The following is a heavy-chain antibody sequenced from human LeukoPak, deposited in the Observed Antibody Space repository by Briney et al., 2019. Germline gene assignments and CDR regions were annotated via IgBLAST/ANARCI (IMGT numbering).Heavy chain of an antibody. CDR2: ISYDGSNK. Sequence: GGSLRLSCAASGFTFSSYSMNWVRQAPGKGLEWVAVISYDGSNKYYADSVKGRFTISRDNSKNTLYLQMNSLRAEDTAVYYCARWGYCSSTSCYTDYYGMDVWGQGTTVTVSS. CDR1: GFTFSSYS. D-gene: IGHD2-2*02. V-gene: IGHV3-30*03. J-gene: IGHJ6*02. CDR3: ARWGYCSSTSCYTDYYGMDV.